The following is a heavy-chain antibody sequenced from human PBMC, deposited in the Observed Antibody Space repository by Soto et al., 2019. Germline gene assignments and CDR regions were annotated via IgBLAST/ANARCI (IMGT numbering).Heavy chain of an antibody. CDR1: GGSISRYY. Sequence: PSETLSLTCTVSGGSISRYYWTWIRQSPGKGLEWIGYVSYSGTTKYNPTLKSRVTMSVDTSKNQFSLNLSSVTAADTAVYYCARDSRWLQYYYGLDVWGQGTPVTVSS. V-gene: IGHV4-59*01. J-gene: IGHJ6*02. D-gene: IGHD5-12*01. CDR2: VSYSGTT. CDR3: ARDSRWLQYYYGLDV.